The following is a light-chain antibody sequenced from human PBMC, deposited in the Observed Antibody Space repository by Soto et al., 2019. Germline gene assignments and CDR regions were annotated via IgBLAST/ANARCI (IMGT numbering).Light chain of an antibody. CDR1: SSDVGSYNL. CDR2: EGT. CDR3: SSYAGRVV. V-gene: IGLV2-23*01. Sequence: QSVLTQPASESGSPGQSITICCTGTSSDVGSYNLVSWYQQHPGKAPKLMIYEGTNRPSGVSNRFSGSKSDNTASLTISGLQAEDEAHYYCSSYAGRVVFGGGTKVTVL. J-gene: IGLJ2*01.